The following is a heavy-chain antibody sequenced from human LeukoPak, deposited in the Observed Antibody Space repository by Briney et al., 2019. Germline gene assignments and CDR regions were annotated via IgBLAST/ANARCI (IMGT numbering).Heavy chain of an antibody. D-gene: IGHD7-27*01. V-gene: IGHV3-30*18. CDR3: AKDSELGDY. CDR1: GFTFSSYG. J-gene: IGHJ4*02. CDR2: ISYDGSNK. Sequence: GGSLRLSCAASGFTFSSYGMHWVRPAPGKGLEWVAVISYDGSNKYYADSVKGRFTISRDNSKNTLCLQMNSLRAEDTAVYYCAKDSELGDYWGQGTLVTVSS.